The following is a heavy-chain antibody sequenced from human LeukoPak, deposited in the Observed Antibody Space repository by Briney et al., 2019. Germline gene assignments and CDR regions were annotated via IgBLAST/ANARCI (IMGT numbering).Heavy chain of an antibody. D-gene: IGHD6-13*01. CDR3: ATVELYSRSWRASNWFDP. CDR1: GGSFSGYY. V-gene: IGHV4-34*12. J-gene: IGHJ5*02. Sequence: SETLAVTWAVYGGSFSGYYWSWIRQPPGKGLEGIGEIVHSGNTKYNPSLKSRVTISVDTSKNQFSLKLSSVTATDTAVYYCATVELYSRSWRASNWFDPWGQGTLVTVSS. CDR2: IVHSGNT.